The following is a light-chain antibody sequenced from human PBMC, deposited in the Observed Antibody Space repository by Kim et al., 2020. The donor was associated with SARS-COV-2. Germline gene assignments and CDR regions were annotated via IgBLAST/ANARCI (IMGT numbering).Light chain of an antibody. CDR1: QRVRSF. CDR3: QLRTNWHPGFA. V-gene: IGKV3-11*01. J-gene: IGKJ5*01. CDR2: EAS. Sequence: PGEAHPLSSRSGQRVRSFIAWYQHKHGQAPHLLIYEASYSASGIPARLSGSGSGTDFSLPISSLEPEDFAIDYCQLRTNWHPGFAFGQGTRLEIK.